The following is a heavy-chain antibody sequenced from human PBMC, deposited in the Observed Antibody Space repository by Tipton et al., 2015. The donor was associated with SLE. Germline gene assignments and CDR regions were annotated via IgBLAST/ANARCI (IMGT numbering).Heavy chain of an antibody. D-gene: IGHD6-13*01. CDR3: ARGSGRYSSSWYFFYYYMDV. CDR2: IYYSGST. J-gene: IGHJ6*03. Sequence: TLSLTCTVSGGSISSYYWSWIRQPPGKGLEWIGYIYYSGSTNYNPSLKSRVTISVDTSKNQFSLKLSSVTAADTAVYYCARGSGRYSSSWYFFYYYMDVWGKGTTVTVSS. CDR1: GGSISSYY. V-gene: IGHV4-59*01.